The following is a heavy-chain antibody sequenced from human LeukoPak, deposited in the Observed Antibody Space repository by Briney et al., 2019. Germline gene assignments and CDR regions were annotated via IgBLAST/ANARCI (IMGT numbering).Heavy chain of an antibody. CDR3: ARDPAYGGNPGFDY. D-gene: IGHD4-23*01. Sequence: SETLSLTCTVSGGSISSGDYYWSWIRQPPGKGLEWIGYIYCSGSTYYNPSLKSRVTISVDTSKNQFSLKLSSVTAADTAVYYCARDPAYGGNPGFDYWGQGTLVTVSS. CDR2: IYCSGST. CDR1: GGSISSGDYY. V-gene: IGHV4-30-4*08. J-gene: IGHJ4*02.